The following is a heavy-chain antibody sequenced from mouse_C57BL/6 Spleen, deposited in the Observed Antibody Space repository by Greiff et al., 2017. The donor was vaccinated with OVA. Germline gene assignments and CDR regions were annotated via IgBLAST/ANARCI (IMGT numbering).Heavy chain of an antibody. Sequence: QVQLQQPGPELVKPGASVKISCKASGYAFSSSWMNWVKQRPGKGLEWIGRIYPGDGDTNYNGKFKGKATLTADKSSSTAYMQLSSLTSEDSAVYFCARSGNYYGSSYVGPLLDYWGQGTTLTVSS. J-gene: IGHJ2*01. V-gene: IGHV1-82*01. CDR3: ARSGNYYGSSYVGPLLDY. CDR2: IYPGDGDT. D-gene: IGHD1-1*01. CDR1: GYAFSSSW.